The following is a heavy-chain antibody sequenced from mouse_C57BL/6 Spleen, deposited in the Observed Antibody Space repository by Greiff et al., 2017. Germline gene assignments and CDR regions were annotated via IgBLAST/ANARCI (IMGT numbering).Heavy chain of an antibody. D-gene: IGHD2-4*01. V-gene: IGHV1-15*01. CDR2: IDPETGGT. CDR1: GYTFTDYE. Sequence: VHLVESGAELVRPGASVTLSCKASGYTFTDYEMHWVKQTPVHGLEWIGAIDPETGGTAYNQKFKGKAILTADKSSSTAYMELRSLTSEDSAVYYCTREGFYYDYDGAYWGQGTLVTVSA. J-gene: IGHJ3*01. CDR3: TREGFYYDYDGAY.